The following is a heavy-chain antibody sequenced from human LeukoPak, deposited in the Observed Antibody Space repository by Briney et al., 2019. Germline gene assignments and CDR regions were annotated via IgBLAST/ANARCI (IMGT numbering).Heavy chain of an antibody. V-gene: IGHV1-58*01. CDR3: ARGLKYQLLQFDY. J-gene: IGHJ4*02. D-gene: IGHD2-2*01. CDR2: IVVGSGNT. Sequence: ASVKVSCKASGFTFTSSAVQWVRQARGQRLEWIGWIVVGSGNTNYAQKFQERVTITRDMSTSTAYMELRSLRSEDTAVYYCARGLKYQLLQFDYWGQGTLVTVSS. CDR1: GFTFTSSA.